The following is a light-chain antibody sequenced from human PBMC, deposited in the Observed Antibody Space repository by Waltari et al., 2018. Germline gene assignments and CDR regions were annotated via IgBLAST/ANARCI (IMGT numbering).Light chain of an antibody. CDR2: DAS. Sequence: DIQMTQSPSSVSASVGDRVTITCRASQDISRWLAWYQQKAGKAPKFLIYDASTLQSGVPSRFSGSGSGTDFTLTISSLQPEDFATYYCQQGNDFPLTFGGGTKLEIK. J-gene: IGKJ4*01. CDR1: QDISRW. V-gene: IGKV1-12*01. CDR3: QQGNDFPLT.